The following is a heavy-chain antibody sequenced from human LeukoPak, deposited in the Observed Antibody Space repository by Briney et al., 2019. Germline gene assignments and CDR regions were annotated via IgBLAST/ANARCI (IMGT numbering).Heavy chain of an antibody. CDR2: ISSSSSYI. Sequence: GGSLRLSCAASGFTFSSYSMNWVRQAPGKGLEWVSSISSSSSYIYYADSVKGRFTISRDNAKNSLYLQMNSLRAEDTAVYYCARDKQQHYYYYYMDVWGKGTTVTVSS. D-gene: IGHD6-13*01. J-gene: IGHJ6*03. CDR3: ARDKQQHYYYYYMDV. CDR1: GFTFSSYS. V-gene: IGHV3-21*01.